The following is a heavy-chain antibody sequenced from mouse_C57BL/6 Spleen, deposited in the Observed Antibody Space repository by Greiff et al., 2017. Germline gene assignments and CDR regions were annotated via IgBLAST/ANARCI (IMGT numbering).Heavy chain of an antibody. J-gene: IGHJ1*03. D-gene: IGHD2-4*01. Sequence: EVQLQQSGGGLVQPGGSMKLSCAASGFTFSDAWMDWVRQSPEKGLEWVAEIRNKANNHATYYAESVKGRFTISRDDSKSSVYLQMNSLRAEDTGIYYCTRFIYYDYDAWYFDVWGTGTTVTVSS. CDR2: IRNKANNHAT. V-gene: IGHV6-6*01. CDR1: GFTFSDAW. CDR3: TRFIYYDYDAWYFDV.